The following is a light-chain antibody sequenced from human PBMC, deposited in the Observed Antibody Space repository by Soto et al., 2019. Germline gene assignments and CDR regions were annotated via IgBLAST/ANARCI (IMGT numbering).Light chain of an antibody. CDR3: QQSYSTPIT. V-gene: IGKV1-39*01. CDR2: AAS. J-gene: IGKJ5*01. Sequence: MTQSPATLSVSPGEGATLSCRASQSVSSNLAWYQQKPGKAPKLLIYAASTLQTGVPSRFSGSGSGTEFTLTISSLQPEDFATYYCQQSYSTPITLGQGTRLEIK. CDR1: QSVSSN.